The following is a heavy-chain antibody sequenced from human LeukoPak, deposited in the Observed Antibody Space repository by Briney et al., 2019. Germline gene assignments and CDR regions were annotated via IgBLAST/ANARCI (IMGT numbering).Heavy chain of an antibody. J-gene: IGHJ5*02. CDR1: GFTFSSYA. CDR2: ISSSGSYI. D-gene: IGHD2-2*03. Sequence: GGSLRLSCAASGFTFSSYAVSWVRQAPGKGLEWVSSISSSGSYIFYADSVKGRFTISRDNAKNSLYLQMNSLRAEDTAVYYCARAHSGYCSSTSCYSNWFDPWGQGTLVTVSP. V-gene: IGHV3-21*01. CDR3: ARAHSGYCSSTSCYSNWFDP.